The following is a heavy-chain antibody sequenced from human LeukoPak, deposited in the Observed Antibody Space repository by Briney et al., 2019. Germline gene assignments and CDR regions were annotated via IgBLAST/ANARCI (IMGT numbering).Heavy chain of an antibody. CDR2: INHSGST. J-gene: IGHJ2*01. CDR3: ARHVGYFDL. Sequence: SETLSLTCAVYGGSFSGYYWSWIRQPPGKGLEWIGEINHSGSTNYNPSLKSRVTISVDTSKNQFSLKLSSVTAADTAVYYCARHVGYFDLWGRGTLVTVSS. CDR1: GGSFSGYY. V-gene: IGHV4-34*01.